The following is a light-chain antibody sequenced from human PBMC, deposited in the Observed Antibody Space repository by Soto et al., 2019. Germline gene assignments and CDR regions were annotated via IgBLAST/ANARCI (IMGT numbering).Light chain of an antibody. V-gene: IGKV3D-15*01. J-gene: IGKJ5*01. CDR3: QQYNNWPLT. CDR2: GAS. Sequence: EIVMTQSPATLSVPPGERATLSCRASQSVSSNFAWYQQRPGQAPRLLFYGASIRATGVPARFSGGGSGTEFTLTITSLQSEDFAVYWCQQYNNWPLTFGPGTRLEIK. CDR1: QSVSSN.